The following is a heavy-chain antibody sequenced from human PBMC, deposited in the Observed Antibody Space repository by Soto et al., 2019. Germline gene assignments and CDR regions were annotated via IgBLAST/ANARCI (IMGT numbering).Heavy chain of an antibody. J-gene: IGHJ6*02. D-gene: IGHD2-2*01. CDR2: INPISGDT. V-gene: IGHV1-2*02. Sequence: QVQLVQSGAEVKKPGASVKVSCKASGYSFTGHYIHWVRQAPGQGLEWMGWINPISGDTNYAQKFQDRDTMTRDTSISTAYMDLSSLISGDTAVYYCARVRRIPYAMDVWGQGTTVTVSS. CDR3: ARVRRIPYAMDV. CDR1: GYSFTGHY.